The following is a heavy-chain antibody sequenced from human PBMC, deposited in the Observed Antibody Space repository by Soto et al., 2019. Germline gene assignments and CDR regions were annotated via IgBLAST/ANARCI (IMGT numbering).Heavy chain of an antibody. V-gene: IGHV4-39*01. Sequence: QLQLQESGPGLVKPSETLSLTCTVSGGSISSSSDYWGWIRQPPGKGLEWIGSIYYSGSTYYNPSLKSRATISVDTSKNQFSLKLSSVTAADTAVYYCARPGYCSSTSCSPFDPWGQGTLVTVSS. CDR1: GGSISSSSDY. CDR3: ARPGYCSSTSCSPFDP. D-gene: IGHD2-2*01. CDR2: IYYSGST. J-gene: IGHJ5*02.